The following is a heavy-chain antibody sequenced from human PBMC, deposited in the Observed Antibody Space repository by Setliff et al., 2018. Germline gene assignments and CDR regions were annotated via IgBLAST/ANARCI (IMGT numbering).Heavy chain of an antibody. CDR1: GASITNINYY. CDR3: ATVVRGGTAGTSYRYYYMDV. CDR2: IFYSGRT. Sequence: SETLSLTCTVSGASITNINYYWGLIRQPPGKGLEWIGSIFYSGRTFYNPSLKSRVTMSVDTSKTQFSLKLNSMTTADTAVYYCATVVRGGTAGTSYRYYYMDVWGKGTTVTVSS. V-gene: IGHV4-39*07. J-gene: IGHJ6*03. D-gene: IGHD3-16*02.